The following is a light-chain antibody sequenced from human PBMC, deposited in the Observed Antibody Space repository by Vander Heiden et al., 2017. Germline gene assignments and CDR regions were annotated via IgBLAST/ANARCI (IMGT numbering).Light chain of an antibody. V-gene: IGKV1-5*03. CDR3: QQYNRYFT. J-gene: IGKJ3*01. Sequence: DIQMTQSPSTLSASVGDRVTITCRASQSINSWLAWYQQKPGKAPKLLIYKASSLESGVPSRFSGSGSGTEFTLTISSLQPDDFATYYCQQYNRYFTFGPGTKVDIK. CDR1: QSINSW. CDR2: KAS.